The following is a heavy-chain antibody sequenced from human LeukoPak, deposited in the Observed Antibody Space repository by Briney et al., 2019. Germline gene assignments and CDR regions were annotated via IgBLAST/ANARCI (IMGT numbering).Heavy chain of an antibody. Sequence: SRDNSKNTLYLQMNSLRAEDTAVYYCAKDGYSYGYTYYFDYWGQGTLVTVSS. V-gene: IGHV3-23*01. D-gene: IGHD5-18*01. J-gene: IGHJ4*02. CDR3: AKDGYSYGYTYYFDY.